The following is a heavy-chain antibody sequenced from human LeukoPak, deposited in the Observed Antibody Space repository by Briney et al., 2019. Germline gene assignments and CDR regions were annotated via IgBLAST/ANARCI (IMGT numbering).Heavy chain of an antibody. CDR1: GFTFSNYY. CDR2: ISSSGSTI. J-gene: IGHJ4*02. V-gene: IGHV3-11*01. D-gene: IGHD6-19*01. CDR3: ARDHSSGWYGFDY. Sequence: PGGSLRLSCAASGFTFSNYYMSWIRQAPGKGLEWVSYISSSGSTIYYADSVKGRFTISRDNAKNSLYLQMNSLRAEDTAVYYCARDHSSGWYGFDYWGQGTLVTVSS.